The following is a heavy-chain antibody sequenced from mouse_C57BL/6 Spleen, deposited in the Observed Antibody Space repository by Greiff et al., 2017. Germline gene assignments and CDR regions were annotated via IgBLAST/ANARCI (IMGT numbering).Heavy chain of an antibody. Sequence: DVKLQESGGGLVKPGGFLKLSCAASGFTFSDYGMHWVRQAPEKGLEWVAYISSGSSIIYYADTLKGRFTMSRDNAKSTLYLQMTSLRSEDTAMYYCARGWLGGYYAMDYWGQGTSVTVSS. V-gene: IGHV5-17*01. CDR1: GFTFSDYG. J-gene: IGHJ4*01. D-gene: IGHD1-1*02. CDR3: ARGWLGGYYAMDY. CDR2: ISSGSSII.